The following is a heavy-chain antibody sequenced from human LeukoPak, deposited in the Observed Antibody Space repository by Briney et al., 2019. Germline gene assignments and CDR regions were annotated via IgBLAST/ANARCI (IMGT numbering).Heavy chain of an antibody. CDR3: AKDRGSAPYCIDY. CDR2: ISGSGGNT. Sequence: GGSLKLSCAASGFAFGDYGMTWVRQVPGKGLEWVSAISGSGGNTYYADSVKGRFTISRDNSKSTVYLQMNSLRAEDTAVYYCAKDRGSAPYCIDYWGQGTLVTVSS. D-gene: IGHD3-10*01. V-gene: IGHV3-23*01. CDR1: GFAFGDYG. J-gene: IGHJ4*02.